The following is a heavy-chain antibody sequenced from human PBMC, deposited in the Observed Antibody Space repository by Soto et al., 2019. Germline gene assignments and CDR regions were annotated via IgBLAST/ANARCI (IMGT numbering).Heavy chain of an antibody. CDR3: ARSCSGGSCYGGGYNWNVA. D-gene: IGHD2-15*01. J-gene: IGHJ4*02. Sequence: SETLSLTCAVSGGSISSSNWWSWVRQPPGKGLEWIGEIYHSGSTNYNPSLKSRVTISVDKSKNQFSLKLSSVTAADTAVYYCARSCSGGSCYGGGYNWNVAWGQGPRATVSS. V-gene: IGHV4-4*02. CDR1: GGSISSSNW. CDR2: IYHSGST.